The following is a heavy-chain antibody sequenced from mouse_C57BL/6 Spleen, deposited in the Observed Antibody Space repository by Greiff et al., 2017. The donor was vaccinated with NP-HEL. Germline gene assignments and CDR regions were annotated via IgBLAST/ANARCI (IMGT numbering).Heavy chain of an antibody. CDR2: ISYDGSN. J-gene: IGHJ1*03. V-gene: IGHV3-6*01. CDR3: AREVVPWYFDV. Sequence: DVKLQESGPGLVKPSQSLSLTCSVTGYSITSGYYWNWIRQFPGNKLEWMGYISYDGSNNYNPSLKNRISITRDTSKNQFFLKLNSVTTEDTATYYCAREVVPWYFDVWGTGTTVTVSS. CDR1: GYSITSGYY. D-gene: IGHD1-1*01.